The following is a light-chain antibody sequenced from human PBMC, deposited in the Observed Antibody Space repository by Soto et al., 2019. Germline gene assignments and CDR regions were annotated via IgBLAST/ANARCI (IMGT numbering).Light chain of an antibody. J-gene: IGLJ1*01. Sequence: SSLTQPPSASGTPGQRVTISCSGSSSNVGGNPVNWYQHVPTTAPKLLIYTNTQRPSGVPDRFSGYKSGTSASLAISGLQYEDEADYYCASWDDCPHGPVFGTGPKGTV. CDR2: TNT. CDR3: ASWDDCPHGPV. CDR1: SSNVGGNP. V-gene: IGLV1-44*01.